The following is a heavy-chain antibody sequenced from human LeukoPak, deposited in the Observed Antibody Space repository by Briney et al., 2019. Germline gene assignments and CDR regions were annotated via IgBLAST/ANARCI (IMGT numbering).Heavy chain of an antibody. CDR3: AKVASIAAAGEFGS. CDR2: IRYDGSGK. V-gene: IGHV3-30*02. J-gene: IGHJ4*02. CDR1: GFTFSSYG. Sequence: GGSLRLSCAASGFTFSSYGMHWVCQAPGKGLEWVAFIRYDGSGKYYGDSVKGRFTISRDISKNTLHLQMNSLRAEDTAVYYCAKVASIAAAGEFGSWGQGTLVTVSS. D-gene: IGHD6-13*01.